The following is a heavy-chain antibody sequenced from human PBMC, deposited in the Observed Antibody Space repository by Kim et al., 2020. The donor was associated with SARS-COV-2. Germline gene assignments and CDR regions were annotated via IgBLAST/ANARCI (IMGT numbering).Heavy chain of an antibody. CDR2: ISAYNGNT. CDR1: GYTFTSYG. D-gene: IGHD4-4*01. Sequence: ASVKVSCKASGYTFTSYGISWVRQAPGQGLEWMGWISAYNGNTNYAQKLQGRVTMTTDTSTSTAYMELRSLRSDDTAVYYCARDLLKPTVTGVDYWGQGTLVTVSS. V-gene: IGHV1-18*04. CDR3: ARDLLKPTVTGVDY. J-gene: IGHJ4*02.